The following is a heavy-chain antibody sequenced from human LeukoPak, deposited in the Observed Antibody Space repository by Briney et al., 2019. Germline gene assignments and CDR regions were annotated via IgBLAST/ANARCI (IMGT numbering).Heavy chain of an antibody. CDR1: GFTFSSYA. Sequence: PGGSLRLSCAASGFTFSSYAMSWVRQAPGKGLEWVSVISGSGGSTYYADSVKGRFTISRDNSKNTLYLQMNSLRAEDTAVYYCAKDREGPPDSSGYPMGGAFDIRGQGTMVTVSS. V-gene: IGHV3-23*01. CDR3: AKDREGPPDSSGYPMGGAFDI. D-gene: IGHD3-22*01. J-gene: IGHJ3*02. CDR2: ISGSGGST.